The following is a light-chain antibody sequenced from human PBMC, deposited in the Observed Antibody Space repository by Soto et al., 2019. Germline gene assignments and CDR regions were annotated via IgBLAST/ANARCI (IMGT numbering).Light chain of an antibody. Sequence: EIVMTQSPATLSLSPGERATLSCRASQSVDRFLAWYQQKPGQAPRLLIYDTSNRATGIPARFSGSGSGTDFTLTISSLEPEDFAVYYCHQRTNWPITFGQGTRLEI. CDR2: DTS. CDR3: HQRTNWPIT. J-gene: IGKJ5*01. V-gene: IGKV3-11*01. CDR1: QSVDRF.